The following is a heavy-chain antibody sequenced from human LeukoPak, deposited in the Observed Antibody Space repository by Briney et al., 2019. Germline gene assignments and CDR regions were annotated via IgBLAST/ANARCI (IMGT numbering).Heavy chain of an antibody. CDR1: GGSISGLY. CDR3: ARVWGSGPFDY. J-gene: IGHJ4*02. CDR2: IYTSGTT. Sequence: SETLSLTCTVSGGSISGLYWTWIRQPAGKGLEWIGRIYTSGTTNYNPSLTSRVTMSVDTSKNQFSLKLTSVTAADTAVYYCARVWGSGPFDYWGQGTLVTVSS. D-gene: IGHD2-15*01. V-gene: IGHV4-4*07.